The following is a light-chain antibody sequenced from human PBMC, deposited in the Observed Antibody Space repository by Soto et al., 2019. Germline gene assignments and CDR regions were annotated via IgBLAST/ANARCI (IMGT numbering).Light chain of an antibody. CDR3: QEDNNWPWT. CDR1: QSISDT. J-gene: IGKJ1*01. CDR2: GAS. V-gene: IGKV3-15*01. Sequence: EMVLPLFQGALSLSPGDRSALSCMASQSISDTLAWYQQKPGQAPRLLIYGASTRAPGFPARFSGSGSGTDFTLTISCLQSEDFAVYYCQEDNNWPWTFAEGT.